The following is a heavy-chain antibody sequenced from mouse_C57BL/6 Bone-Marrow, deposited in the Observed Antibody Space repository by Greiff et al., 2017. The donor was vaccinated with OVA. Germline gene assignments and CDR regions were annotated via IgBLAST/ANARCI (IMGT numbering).Heavy chain of an antibody. D-gene: IGHD2-1*01. CDR1: GYAFSSYW. V-gene: IGHV1-80*01. CDR2: IYPGDGDA. Sequence: VKLVESGAELVKPGASVKISCKASGYAFSSYWMNWVKQRPGKGLEWIGQIYPGDGDATYNGKFKGKATLTADKSSSTAYMQLSSLTSEASAVYFCARSTNYVYWYFDVWGTGTTVTVSS. CDR3: ARSTNYVYWYFDV. J-gene: IGHJ1*03.